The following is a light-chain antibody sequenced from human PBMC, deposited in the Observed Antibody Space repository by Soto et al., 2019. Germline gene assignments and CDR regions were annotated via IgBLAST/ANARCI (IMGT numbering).Light chain of an antibody. CDR3: QSFDSSHPRV. CDR1: SGSIASNY. J-gene: IGLJ3*02. CDR2: EDN. V-gene: IGLV6-57*01. Sequence: NFLLTQPHSVSESPGKTVTISCTRSSGSIASNYVQWYQQRPGSSPTTVIYEDNQRPSGVPDRFSGSIDSSSNSASLPISGLKTEDEADYCCQSFDSSHPRVFGGGTKVTVL.